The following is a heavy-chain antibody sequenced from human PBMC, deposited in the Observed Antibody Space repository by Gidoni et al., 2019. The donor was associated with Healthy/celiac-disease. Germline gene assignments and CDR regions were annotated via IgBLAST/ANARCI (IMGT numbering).Heavy chain of an antibody. CDR3: ARVRRRITIFGVVMGHYFDY. CDR1: GGSFSGYY. J-gene: IGHJ4*02. V-gene: IGHV4-34*01. D-gene: IGHD3-3*01. CDR2: INHSGST. Sequence: QVQLQQWGAGLLKPSETLSLTCAVYGGSFSGYYWSWIRQPPGKGLEWIGEINHSGSTNYNPSLKSRVTISVDTSKNQFSLKLSSVTAADTAVYYCARVRRRITIFGVVMGHYFDYWGQGTLVTVPS.